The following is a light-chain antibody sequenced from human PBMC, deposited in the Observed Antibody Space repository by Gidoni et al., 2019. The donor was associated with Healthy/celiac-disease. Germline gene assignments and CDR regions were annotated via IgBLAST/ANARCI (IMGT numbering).Light chain of an antibody. V-gene: IGKV1-27*01. Sequence: DLQITQSPSSLSASVGDRVTITCRPSQGISTYLAWYQQKPGKVPKLLIYAASTLQSGVPSRFSGSGSGTDFTLTISSLQPEDFATYYCQQYDSAPTTFGQGTKVEIK. CDR3: QQYDSAPTT. CDR1: QGISTY. J-gene: IGKJ1*01. CDR2: AAS.